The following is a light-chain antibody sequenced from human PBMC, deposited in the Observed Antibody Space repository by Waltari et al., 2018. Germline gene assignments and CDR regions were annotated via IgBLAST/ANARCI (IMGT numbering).Light chain of an antibody. Sequence: DIQMTQSPSSVSASVGDRGIITCRASQDIIRWLAWYQQKPGEAPKFLIYDASTLQSGVPSRFSGSGSGKEYTLTISSLQPEDFATYYCQQADRFPLTFGGGTKIEI. CDR1: QDIIRW. J-gene: IGKJ4*01. V-gene: IGKV1-12*01. CDR3: QQADRFPLT. CDR2: DAS.